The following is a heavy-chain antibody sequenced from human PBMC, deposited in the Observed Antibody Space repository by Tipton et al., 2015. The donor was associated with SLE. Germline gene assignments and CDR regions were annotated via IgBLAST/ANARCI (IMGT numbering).Heavy chain of an antibody. CDR3: TRVVTGRGDY. D-gene: IGHD2-21*02. Sequence: SLRLSCIGSTFPFSAYAIRWVRQAPGKGLEWVSSISDSGGRTYYADSVKGRFSISGDNSKNTVSLQMNSLRSEDTAIYYCTRVVTGRGDYWGQGTLVTVSS. CDR1: TFPFSAYA. CDR2: ISDSGGRT. J-gene: IGHJ4*02. V-gene: IGHV3-23*01.